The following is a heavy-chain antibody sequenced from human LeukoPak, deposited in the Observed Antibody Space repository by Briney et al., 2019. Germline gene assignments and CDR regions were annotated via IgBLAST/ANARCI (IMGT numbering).Heavy chain of an antibody. Sequence: PGGSLRLSCAASGFTFSSYGMHWVRQAPGKGLEWVAVISSDETNIRYGDSVRGRFTVSRDNAKNTVYLQMNSLGADDTAVYYCAKDPYRVVFATGNYLDPWGQGTLVTVSS. J-gene: IGHJ5*02. CDR3: AKDPYRVVFATGNYLDP. D-gene: IGHD2-15*01. CDR2: ISSDETNI. V-gene: IGHV3-30*18. CDR1: GFTFSSYG.